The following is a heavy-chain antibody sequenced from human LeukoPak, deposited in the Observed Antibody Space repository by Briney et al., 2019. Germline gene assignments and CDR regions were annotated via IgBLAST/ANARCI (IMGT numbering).Heavy chain of an antibody. J-gene: IGHJ3*02. CDR2: ISAYNGQT. CDR1: GYTVTSYY. V-gene: IGHV1-18*01. CDR3: AWDSGAFEI. Sequence: GASVKVSCKASGYTVTSYYISWMRQAPGQGLQWMGRISAYNGQTNYAQKVQGRVTMTTDTSTSTVYMELRSLRSDDTAVYYCAWDSGAFEIWGQGTMVTVSS.